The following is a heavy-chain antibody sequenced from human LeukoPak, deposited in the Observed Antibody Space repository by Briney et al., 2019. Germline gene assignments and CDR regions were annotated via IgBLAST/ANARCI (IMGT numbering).Heavy chain of an antibody. CDR3: ARLGAAASYYYYYYMDV. CDR2: INPSGGST. Sequence: GASVKVSCKASGYTFTSYYMHWVRQAPGQGLEWMGIINPSGGSTSYAQKFQGRVTMTRDMSTSTAYMELRSLRSDDTAVYYCARLGAAASYYYYYYMDVWGKGTTVTVSS. J-gene: IGHJ6*03. V-gene: IGHV1-46*01. CDR1: GYTFTSYY. D-gene: IGHD6-13*01.